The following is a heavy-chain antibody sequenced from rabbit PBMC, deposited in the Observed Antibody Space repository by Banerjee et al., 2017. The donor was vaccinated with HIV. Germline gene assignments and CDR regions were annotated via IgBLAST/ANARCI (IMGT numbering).Heavy chain of an antibody. CDR2: IYTGDGNT. V-gene: IGHV1S45*01. CDR1: GFDFSSNYW. D-gene: IGHD6-1*01. CDR3: ARTGGNDDAYPLQL. Sequence: QEQLEESGGDLVKPEGSLTLTCTASGFDFSSNYWTYWVRQAPGKGLEWIACIYTGDGNTHYASWAKGRFTISKTSSTTMTLQLNSLTAADTATYFCARTGGNDDAYPLQLWGPGTLVTVS. J-gene: IGHJ4*01.